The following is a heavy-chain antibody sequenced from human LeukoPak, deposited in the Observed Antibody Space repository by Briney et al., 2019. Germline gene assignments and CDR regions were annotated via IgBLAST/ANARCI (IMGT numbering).Heavy chain of an antibody. D-gene: IGHD3-22*01. CDR1: GFTFSTFA. CDR3: AKSDVHGDSSGYTFDY. V-gene: IGHV3-21*01. CDR2: ITGSCPYI. J-gene: IGHJ4*02. Sequence: GGSLRLSCAASGFTFSTFAMHWVRLSPGKGLEWVSSITGSCPYILYADSVKRRFTISRDNTKNTLYLQMNSLRAEDTAVYYCAKSDVHGDSSGYTFDYWGQGTLVTVSS.